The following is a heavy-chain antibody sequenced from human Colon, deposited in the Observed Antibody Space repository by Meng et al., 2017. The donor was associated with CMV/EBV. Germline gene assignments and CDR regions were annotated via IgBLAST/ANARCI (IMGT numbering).Heavy chain of an antibody. CDR3: AKYDDTGGYGHYGIDV. J-gene: IGHJ6*02. D-gene: IGHD3-22*01. CDR2: VNHSEGT. CDR1: GGSFSGYY. V-gene: IGHV4-34*01. Sequence: ESLKISCAVYGGSFSGYYWTWLRQPPGKGLQWIGEVNHSEGTNYNPSLKSRVTVSFDTSKNQFSLRLSSVTAADTAVYYCAKYDDTGGYGHYGIDVWGQGTTVTVSS.